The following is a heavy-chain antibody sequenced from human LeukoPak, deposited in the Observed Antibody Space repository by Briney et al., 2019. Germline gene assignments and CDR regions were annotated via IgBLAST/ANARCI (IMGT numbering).Heavy chain of an antibody. J-gene: IGHJ4*02. D-gene: IGHD2-21*02. CDR1: GGTFSSYA. V-gene: IGHV1-69*13. CDR3: ARAMIDCGGDCYPHPLDY. CDR2: IIPIFGTA. Sequence: GASVKVSCKASGGTFSSYAISWVRQAPGQGLEWMGGIIPIFGTANYAQKFQGRVTITADESTSTAYMELSSLRSEDTAVYYCARAMIDCGGDCYPHPLDYWGQGTLVTVSS.